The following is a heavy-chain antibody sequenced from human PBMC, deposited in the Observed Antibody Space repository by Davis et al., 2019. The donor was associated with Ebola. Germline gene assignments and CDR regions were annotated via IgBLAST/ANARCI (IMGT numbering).Heavy chain of an antibody. D-gene: IGHD3-3*01. CDR2: IYPGDSDT. CDR1: GYSFTTYW. CDR3: ARLTTNGRAFDI. Sequence: GESLKISCKGSGYSFTTYWIAWVRQTPAKGLEWMGIIYPGDSDTRYSPSFEGQVTISVDRSISTAYLQWSSLKASDTAMYYCARLTTNGRAFDIWGQGTMVTVSS. V-gene: IGHV5-51*01. J-gene: IGHJ3*02.